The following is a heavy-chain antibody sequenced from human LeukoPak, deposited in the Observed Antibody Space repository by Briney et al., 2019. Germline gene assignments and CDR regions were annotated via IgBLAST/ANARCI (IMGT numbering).Heavy chain of an antibody. D-gene: IGHD1-26*01. CDR1: GFTFSDAW. J-gene: IGHJ4*02. Sequence: PEGSLRLSCAASGFTFSDAWMSWVRQAPGKGLEWVGHIKSKTDGGTTDYPAPVKDRFTISRDDSRNTLYLQMNSLKTEDTAVYYCVTEFYGSYNFWGRGILVTVSS. V-gene: IGHV3-15*01. CDR3: VTEFYGSYNF. CDR2: IKSKTDGGTT.